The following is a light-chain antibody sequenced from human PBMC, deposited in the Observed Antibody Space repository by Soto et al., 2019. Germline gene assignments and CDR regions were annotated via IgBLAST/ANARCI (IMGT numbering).Light chain of an antibody. Sequence: QSALTQPASVSGSPGQSITISCTGTSSDVGGYNCVSWYQQHPGKAPKLMIYEVSNRPSGVSNRFSGSKSGNTASLTISGLQPEDEADYYCSSFTTSSTVVFGGGTKVTVL. V-gene: IGLV2-14*01. CDR3: SSFTTSSTVV. CDR1: SSDVGGYNC. CDR2: EVS. J-gene: IGLJ2*01.